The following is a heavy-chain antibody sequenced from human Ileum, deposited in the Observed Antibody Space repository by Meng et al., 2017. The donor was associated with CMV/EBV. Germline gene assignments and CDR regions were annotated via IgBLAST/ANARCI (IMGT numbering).Heavy chain of an antibody. V-gene: IGHV3-33*03. CDR2: IWSDASKQ. J-gene: IGHJ4*02. Sequence: LSFAASGFMFSNYGMHWVRQAPGKGLEWVAVIWSDASKQHYADSVKGRFTISRDNSKNTLYLQMDNLRPEDTSVYYCATKVVDDFDYWGQGTLVTVSS. CDR3: ATKVVDDFDY. CDR1: GFMFSNYG.